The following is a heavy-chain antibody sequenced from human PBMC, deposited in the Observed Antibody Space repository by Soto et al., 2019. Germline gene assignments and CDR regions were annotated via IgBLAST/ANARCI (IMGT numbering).Heavy chain of an antibody. CDR3: ARGWFKGQDWFDP. CDR1: GGSISSGDYY. V-gene: IGHV4-30-4*01. D-gene: IGHD2-15*01. J-gene: IGHJ5*02. CDR2: IYYSGST. Sequence: SETLSLTCTVSGGSISSGDYYWSWIRQPPGKGLEWIGYIYYSGSTYYNPSLKSRVTISVDTSKNQFSLKLSSVTAADTAVYYCARGWFKGQDWFDPWGQGTLVTVSS.